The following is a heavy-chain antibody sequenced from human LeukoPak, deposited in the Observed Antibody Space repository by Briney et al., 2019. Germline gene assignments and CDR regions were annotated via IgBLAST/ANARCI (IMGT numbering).Heavy chain of an antibody. D-gene: IGHD2-15*01. CDR2: ISSSSSTI. V-gene: IGHV3-48*02. Sequence: PGGSLRLSCAASGFTFSSYSMNWVRQAPGKGLEWVSYISSSSSTIYYADSVKGRFTISRDNAKNSLCLQMNSLRDEDTAVYYCAREHEPMVVAATGFDYWGQGTLVTVSS. J-gene: IGHJ4*02. CDR1: GFTFSSYS. CDR3: AREHEPMVVAATGFDY.